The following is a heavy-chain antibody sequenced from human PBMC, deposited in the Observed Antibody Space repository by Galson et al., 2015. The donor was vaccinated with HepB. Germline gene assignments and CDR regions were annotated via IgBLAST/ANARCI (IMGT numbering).Heavy chain of an antibody. V-gene: IGHV1-69*13. Sequence: SVKVSCKASGGTFSSYAISWVRQAPGQGLEWMGGIIPIFGTANYAQKFQGRVTITADESTSTAYMELSGLRSEDTAVYYCARDLAVAGWNYYDSSGYYYWGQGTLVTVSS. J-gene: IGHJ4*02. D-gene: IGHD3-22*01. CDR3: ARDLAVAGWNYYDSSGYYY. CDR2: IIPIFGTA. CDR1: GGTFSSYA.